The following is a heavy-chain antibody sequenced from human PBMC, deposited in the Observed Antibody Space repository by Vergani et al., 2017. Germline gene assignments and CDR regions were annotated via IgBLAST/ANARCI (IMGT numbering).Heavy chain of an antibody. CDR1: GGSISSSSYY. V-gene: IGHV4-39*01. D-gene: IGHD1-26*01. CDR2: IYYSGST. CDR3: ARGGGWELLDPFDY. J-gene: IGHJ4*02. Sequence: QLQLQESGPGLVKPSETLSLTCTVSGGSISSSSYYWGWIRQPPGKGLEWIGSIYYSGSTYYNPSLKSRVTISVDTSKNQFSLKLSSVTAADTAVYYCARGGGWELLDPFDYWGQGTLVTVSS.